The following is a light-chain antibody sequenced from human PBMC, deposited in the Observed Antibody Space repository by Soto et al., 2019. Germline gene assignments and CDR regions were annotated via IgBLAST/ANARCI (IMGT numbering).Light chain of an antibody. CDR3: QQLRSYPST. J-gene: IGKJ4*01. CDR1: QSITMY. Sequence: DIQMTQSPSSLSAYVADRVTITCRASQSITMYLGWYQQKPGKAPKLLIYAASILQSGVPSRFSGSGFGTDFTLTISSLQAEDFASYFCQQLRSYPSTFGGGTKVDIK. V-gene: IGKV1-9*01. CDR2: AAS.